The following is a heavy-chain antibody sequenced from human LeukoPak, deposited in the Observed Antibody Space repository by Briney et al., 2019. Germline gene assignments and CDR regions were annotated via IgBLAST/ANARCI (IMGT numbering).Heavy chain of an antibody. Sequence: GGSLRLPCEASGFTFITYWMSWIRQAPGNGVEWVAKIKQDGSEKYYVDSVKGRFTISRDNAKNSLYLQMNSLRAEDTAMYYCARDSAGNDYWGQGTLVTVSS. CDR2: IKQDGSEK. V-gene: IGHV3-7*01. CDR3: ARDSAGNDY. D-gene: IGHD6-13*01. J-gene: IGHJ4*02. CDR1: GFTFITYW.